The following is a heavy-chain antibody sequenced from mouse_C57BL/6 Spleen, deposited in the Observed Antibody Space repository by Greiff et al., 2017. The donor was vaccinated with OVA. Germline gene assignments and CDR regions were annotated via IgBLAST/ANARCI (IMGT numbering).Heavy chain of an antibody. CDR1: GFTFSSST. Sequence: VESGGGLVKPGGSLKLSCAASGFTFSSSTMSWVRQTPEKRLEWVATISGGGGNTDYPDSVKGRFTISRDNAKNTLYLQMSSLRSEDTALYYCARHDYGSPLDYWGQGTTLTVSS. CDR2: ISGGGGNT. V-gene: IGHV5-9*01. D-gene: IGHD1-1*01. J-gene: IGHJ2*01. CDR3: ARHDYGSPLDY.